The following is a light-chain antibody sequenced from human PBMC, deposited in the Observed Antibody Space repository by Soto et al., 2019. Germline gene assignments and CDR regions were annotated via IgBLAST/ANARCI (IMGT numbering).Light chain of an antibody. Sequence: EIVLTQSPAILSLSPGERATLSCRASQSVSSSLAWYQQKPGQAPRLLIYDTSNSATDIPPRFSGSGSGTDFTLTISSLEPEDFAVYYCQQRTNWRITFGQGTRLDIK. CDR3: QQRTNWRIT. CDR2: DTS. CDR1: QSVSSS. J-gene: IGKJ5*01. V-gene: IGKV3-11*01.